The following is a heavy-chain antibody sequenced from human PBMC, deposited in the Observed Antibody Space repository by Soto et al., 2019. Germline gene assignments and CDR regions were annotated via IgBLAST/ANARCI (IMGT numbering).Heavy chain of an antibody. V-gene: IGHV1-3*01. CDR2: INAGNGNT. CDR3: ARDQGTGTHYYYYGMDV. J-gene: IGHJ6*02. Sequence: ASVKVSCKASGYAFTSYPVHGVREAPGQRLEWMGWINAGNGNTKYSQKFQGRVTITRDTSASTAYMELSSLRSEDTAVYYCARDQGTGTHYYYYGMDVWGQGTAVTVSS. CDR1: GYAFTSYP. D-gene: IGHD1-7*01.